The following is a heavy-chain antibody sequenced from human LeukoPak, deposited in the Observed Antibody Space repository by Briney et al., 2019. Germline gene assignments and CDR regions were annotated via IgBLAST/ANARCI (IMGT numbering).Heavy chain of an antibody. Sequence: PSETLSLTCAVYGGSFSGYYWSWIRQPPGKGLERIGEINHSGSTNYNPSLKSRVTISVDTSKNQFSLKLSSATAADTAVYYCARDHLGYSGSYYAFDIWGQGTMVTVSS. CDR3: ARDHLGYSGSYYAFDI. V-gene: IGHV4-34*01. D-gene: IGHD1-26*01. J-gene: IGHJ3*02. CDR2: INHSGST. CDR1: GGSFSGYY.